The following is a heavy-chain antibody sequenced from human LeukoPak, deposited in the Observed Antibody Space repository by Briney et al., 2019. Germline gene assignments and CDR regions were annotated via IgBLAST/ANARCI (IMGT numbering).Heavy chain of an antibody. D-gene: IGHD3-22*01. CDR1: GFTFDDYA. V-gene: IGHV3-43*02. CDR3: ARSRGSITTPAYDY. Sequence: PGGSLRLSCAASGFTFDDYAMHWVRQAPGKGLEWVSLISGDGGSTYYADSVKGRFTISRDNSKNSLYLQMNSLRAEDTAMYYCARSRGSITTPAYDYWGQGTLVTVSS. J-gene: IGHJ4*02. CDR2: ISGDGGST.